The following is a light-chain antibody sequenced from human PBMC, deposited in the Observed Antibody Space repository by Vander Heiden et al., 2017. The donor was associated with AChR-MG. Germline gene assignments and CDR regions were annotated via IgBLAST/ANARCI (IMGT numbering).Light chain of an antibody. CDR2: DAS. CDR1: QGIRSD. J-gene: IGKJ2*01. V-gene: IGKV1-17*01. Sequence: DTQMTQSPSSLSASVGDRVTITCRASQGIRSDLGWYQQKPGKAPKRLINDASSLQSGVPSRFSGSGYGTEFTLTISSLQPEDFATYYCRQDNNYPNTFGQGTKLEIK. CDR3: RQDNNYPNT.